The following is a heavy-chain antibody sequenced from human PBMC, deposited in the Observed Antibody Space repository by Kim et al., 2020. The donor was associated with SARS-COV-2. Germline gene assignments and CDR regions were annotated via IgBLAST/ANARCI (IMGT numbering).Heavy chain of an antibody. CDR1: GFTFSSYG. CDR3: ARDAGQDAYYYGSGSLIGGFDY. Sequence: GGSLRLSCAASGFTFSSYGMHWVRQAPGKGLEWVAVIWYDGSNKYYADSVKGRFTISRDNSKNTLYLQMNSLRAEDTAVYYCARDAGQDAYYYGSGSLIGGFDYWGQGTLVTVSS. D-gene: IGHD3-10*01. CDR2: IWYDGSNK. J-gene: IGHJ4*02. V-gene: IGHV3-33*01.